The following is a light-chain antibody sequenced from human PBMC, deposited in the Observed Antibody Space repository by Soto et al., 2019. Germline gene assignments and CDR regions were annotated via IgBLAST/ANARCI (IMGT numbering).Light chain of an antibody. CDR1: RTDIGGYDH. CDR3: NSYTTSRSLYV. Sequence: QSVLTQPASVSGSPGQSITISCTGTRTDIGGYDHVSWYQQHPGKAPKLMIYDVSSRPSGVSDRFSGSKSANTASLTISGLQAEDEADYYCNSYTTSRSLYVSGTGTKVTVL. CDR2: DVS. V-gene: IGLV2-14*03. J-gene: IGLJ1*01.